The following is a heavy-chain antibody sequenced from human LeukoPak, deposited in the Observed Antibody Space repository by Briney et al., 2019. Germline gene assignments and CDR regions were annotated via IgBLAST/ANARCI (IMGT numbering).Heavy chain of an antibody. V-gene: IGHV4-59*08. J-gene: IGHJ4*02. D-gene: IGHD1-14*01. Sequence: RPSETLSLTCTVPGGSINTYFWTWNRQPPGKGLEWIGYIKYSGSTNSNPSLKSRLAMSVDTSKNQFSVKLTSVTAADTAVYYCARQHSPGYFDYWGQGTLVTVSS. CDR1: GGSINTYF. CDR2: IKYSGST. CDR3: ARQHSPGYFDY.